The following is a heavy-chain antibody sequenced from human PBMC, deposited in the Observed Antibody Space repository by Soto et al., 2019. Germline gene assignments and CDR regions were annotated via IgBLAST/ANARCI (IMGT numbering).Heavy chain of an antibody. J-gene: IGHJ6*03. CDR2: IWYDGSNK. Sequence: GGSLRLSCAASGFTFSSYGMHWVRQAPGKGLEWVAVIWYDGSNKYYADSVKGRLTISRDNSKNTLYLQMNSLRAEDTDVYYCARDRAITMVRGVIITKPYYYYYMDVWGKGTTVTVSS. D-gene: IGHD3-10*01. CDR1: GFTFSSYG. CDR3: ARDRAITMVRGVIITKPYYYYYMDV. V-gene: IGHV3-33*01.